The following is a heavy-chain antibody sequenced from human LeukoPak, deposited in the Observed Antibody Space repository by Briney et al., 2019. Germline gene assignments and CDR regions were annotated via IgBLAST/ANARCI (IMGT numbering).Heavy chain of an antibody. Sequence: ASVKVSCKASGYTFTGYYMHWVRRAPGQGLEWMGRINPNSGGKNYSQKFQGRVTMTRDTSMSTAYMELSRLRSDDTAVYYCARDPIGDWNDFLGAFDIGAQGTRVTVPS. CDR3: ARDPIGDWNDFLGAFDI. CDR2: INPNSGGK. J-gene: IGHJ3*02. CDR1: GYTFTGYY. V-gene: IGHV1-2*06. D-gene: IGHD1-1*01.